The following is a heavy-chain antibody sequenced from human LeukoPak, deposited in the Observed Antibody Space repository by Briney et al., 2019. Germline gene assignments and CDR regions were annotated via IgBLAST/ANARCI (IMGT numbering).Heavy chain of an antibody. Sequence: GGSLILSCAASGFTFSSYGMHWVRQAPGKGLEGVAFIRYGGSIKYYADSVKGRHTLSRHNSKNTLYLQMNSLRAEDTAVYYCAEVPGGSVGYWGEGTLVTVSS. CDR1: GFTFSSYG. CDR2: IRYGGSIK. D-gene: IGHD3-16*01. CDR3: AEVPGGSVGY. V-gene: IGHV3-30*02. J-gene: IGHJ4*02.